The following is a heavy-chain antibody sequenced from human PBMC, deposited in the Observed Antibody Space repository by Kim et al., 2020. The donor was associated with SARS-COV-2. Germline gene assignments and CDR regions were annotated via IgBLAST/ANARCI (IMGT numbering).Heavy chain of an antibody. D-gene: IGHD3-10*01. J-gene: IGHJ5*02. Sequence: SRVTISGDTSKNKFSLKLSSVTAADTAVYYCARSGSITMVRGANKGWFDPWGQGSLVTVSS. CDR3: ARSGSITMVRGANKGWFDP. V-gene: IGHV4-34*01.